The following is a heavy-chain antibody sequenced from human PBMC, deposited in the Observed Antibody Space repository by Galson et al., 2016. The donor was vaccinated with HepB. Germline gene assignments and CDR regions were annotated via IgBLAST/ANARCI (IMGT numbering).Heavy chain of an antibody. Sequence: QSGAEVKKPGESLKISCKGSGYSFSDYWIGWVRQMPGKGLEWMGMIYPGDSDTRKSPSFQGQVTISADKSISTVYLQWSSLKASDTAIYYCARLQGSGWYYFDYWGQGTLVTVSS. CDR1: GYSFSDYW. CDR2: IYPGDSDT. J-gene: IGHJ4*02. CDR3: ARLQGSGWYYFDY. V-gene: IGHV5-51*01. D-gene: IGHD6-19*01.